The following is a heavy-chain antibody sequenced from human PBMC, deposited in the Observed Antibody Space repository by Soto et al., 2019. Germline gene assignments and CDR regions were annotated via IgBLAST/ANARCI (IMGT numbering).Heavy chain of an antibody. D-gene: IGHD3-9*01. J-gene: IGHJ4*02. CDR1: GFTFSGYW. V-gene: IGHV3-7*03. CDR3: ARGPSYSDYSNDWFFDS. Sequence: GGSLRLSCAASGFTFSGYWMTWVRQASGKGLEWVADIKKDGTEKYYVDSVKDRFTISRDNDKKSVYLQMNGLTVEDTAVYRCARGPSYSDYSNDWFFDSWGQGALVTVSS. CDR2: IKKDGTEK.